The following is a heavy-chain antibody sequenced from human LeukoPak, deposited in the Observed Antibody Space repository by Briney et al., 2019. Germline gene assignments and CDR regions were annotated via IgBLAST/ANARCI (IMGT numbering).Heavy chain of an antibody. CDR2: ISSSGSTI. D-gene: IGHD3-22*01. CDR3: ARVASEIVVVTRRS. CDR1: GFTFSSYE. V-gene: IGHV3-48*03. Sequence: GGXXRLSCAASGFTFSSYEMNWVRQAPGKGLEWVSYISSSGSTIYYADSVKGRFTISRDNAKNSLYLQMNSLRAEDTAVYYCARVASEIVVVTRRSWGQGTLVTVSS. J-gene: IGHJ4*02.